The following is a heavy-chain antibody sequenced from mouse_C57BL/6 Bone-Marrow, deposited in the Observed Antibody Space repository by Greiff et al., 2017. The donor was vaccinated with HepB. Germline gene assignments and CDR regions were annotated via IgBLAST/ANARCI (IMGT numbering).Heavy chain of an antibody. V-gene: IGHV7-3*01. CDR3: ARWRGSSPDWYFDV. J-gene: IGHJ1*03. CDR1: GFTFTDYY. Sequence: EVKLVVSGGGLVQPGGSLSLSCAASGFTFTDYYMSWVRQPPGKALEWLGFIRNKANGYTTEYSASVKGRFTISRDNSQSILYLQMNALRAEDSATYYCARWRGSSPDWYFDVWGTGTTVTVSS. CDR2: IRNKANGYTT. D-gene: IGHD1-1*01.